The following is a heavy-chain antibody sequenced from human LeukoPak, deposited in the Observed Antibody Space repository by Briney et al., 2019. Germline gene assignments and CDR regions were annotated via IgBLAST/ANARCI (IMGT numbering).Heavy chain of an antibody. CDR2: IFYTGRA. Sequence: SETLSLTCTVSRGSLSPDHCAWIRQPPGKGLEWIGYIFYTGRARYNPSLEGRATLTVDMSKNEVSLKLRSVTAADTATYYCARLVDGANTRVDSWGQGTLVTVSS. J-gene: IGHJ4*02. V-gene: IGHV4-59*08. CDR1: RGSLSPDH. D-gene: IGHD4/OR15-4a*01. CDR3: ARLVDGANTRVDS.